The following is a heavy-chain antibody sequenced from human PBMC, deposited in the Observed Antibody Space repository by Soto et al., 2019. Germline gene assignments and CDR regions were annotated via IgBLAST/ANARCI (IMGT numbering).Heavy chain of an antibody. Sequence: SETLSLTSIVSAGSISNFFWSWIRQSPGKELEWVGYIDSSGTTNYNPSLKSRVTISLDTSKSQFFLHLRSVTAADAAVYYCAREIPYSGSFQYWGQG. CDR3: AREIPYSGSFQY. J-gene: IGHJ1*01. V-gene: IGHV4-59*01. CDR1: AGSISNFF. CDR2: IDSSGTT. D-gene: IGHD1-26*01.